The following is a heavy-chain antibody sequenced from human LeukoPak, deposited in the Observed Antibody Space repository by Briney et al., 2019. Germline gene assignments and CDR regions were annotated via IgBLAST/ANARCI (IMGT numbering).Heavy chain of an antibody. V-gene: IGHV3-53*01. CDR2: IYSGGST. CDR1: GFTVSSNY. J-gene: IGHJ4*02. Sequence: GGSLRLSCAASGFTVSSNYMSWVRKAPGKGLEWVSVIYSGGSTYYSDSVKGRFTISRDNSKNTLYLQMNSLRAEDTAVYYCARAKGGGSYWPYFDYWGQGTLVTVSS. CDR3: ARAKGGGSYWPYFDY. D-gene: IGHD1-26*01.